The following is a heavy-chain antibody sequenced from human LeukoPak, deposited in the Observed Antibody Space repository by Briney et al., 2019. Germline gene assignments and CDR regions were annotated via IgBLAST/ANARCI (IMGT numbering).Heavy chain of an antibody. Sequence: SETLSLTRTVSGGSISSSTYYWGWIRQPPGKGLEWIGSIYYSGSTYYNPSLKSRVTISVDTSKNQFSLKLSSVTAADTAVYYCVREAYDDFWSGSWRYYYYMDVWGKGITVTVSS. D-gene: IGHD3-3*01. J-gene: IGHJ6*03. CDR2: IYYSGST. CDR1: GGSISSSTYY. CDR3: VREAYDDFWSGSWRYYYYMDV. V-gene: IGHV4-39*02.